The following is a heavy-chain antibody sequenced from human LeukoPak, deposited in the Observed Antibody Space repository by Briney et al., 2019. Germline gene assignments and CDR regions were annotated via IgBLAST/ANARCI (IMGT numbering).Heavy chain of an antibody. CDR1: GFTFSSYS. J-gene: IGHJ6*03. CDR3: ARVTTDYYNMDV. D-gene: IGHD1/OR15-1a*01. Sequence: GGSLRLSCAASGFTFSSYSMNWVRQAPAKGLEWVSYISSSSSTIYYADSVKGRFTITRDNAKNSLYLQMNNLRAEDTTVSYCARVTTDYYNMDVWGKGTTVTVSS. V-gene: IGHV3-48*01. CDR2: ISSSSSTI.